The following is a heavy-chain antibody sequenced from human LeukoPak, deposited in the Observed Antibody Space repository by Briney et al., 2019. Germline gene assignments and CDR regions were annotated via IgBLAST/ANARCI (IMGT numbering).Heavy chain of an antibody. Sequence: GGSLRLSCALSGFTFSSYWMQCVRQAPGKGVVWVSRISSGGSSTSYADSEKRRFTISRANAKNTLYLQMNSLRAEDTAVYYCTRDKEYSSRASAWFERWGRGTLVTVSS. CDR2: ISSGGSST. J-gene: IGHJ5*02. V-gene: IGHV3-74*01. CDR3: TRDKEYSSRASAWFER. CDR1: GFTFSSYW. D-gene: IGHD6-13*01.